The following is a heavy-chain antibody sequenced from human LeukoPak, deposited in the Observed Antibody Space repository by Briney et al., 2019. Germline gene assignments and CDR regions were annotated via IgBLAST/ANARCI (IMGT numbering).Heavy chain of an antibody. CDR1: GYTFTSYG. D-gene: IGHD2-2*01. CDR3: ARAFLNIVVVTSYFDY. Sequence: ASVKVSCKASGYTFTSYGISWVRQAPGQGLEWMGWISAYNGNTNHAQILQGRVTMTTDTSTSTAYMELRSLRSDDTAVYYCARAFLNIVVVTSYFDYWGQGTLVTVSS. CDR2: ISAYNGNT. V-gene: IGHV1-18*01. J-gene: IGHJ4*02.